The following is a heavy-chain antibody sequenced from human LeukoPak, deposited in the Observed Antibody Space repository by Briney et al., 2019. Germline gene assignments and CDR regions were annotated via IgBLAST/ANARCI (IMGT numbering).Heavy chain of an antibody. CDR2: IRYDGSNK. V-gene: IGHV3-30*02. J-gene: IGHJ3*02. D-gene: IGHD1-26*01. Sequence: GGSLRLSCAASGFTFSSYGMHWVRQAPGKGLEWVAFIRYDGSNKYYADSVKGRFTISRDNSKNTLYVQMNSLRAEDTAVYYCAKDPYSSWSGSDAFDIWGQGTMVTVSS. CDR3: AKDPYSSWSGSDAFDI. CDR1: GFTFSSYG.